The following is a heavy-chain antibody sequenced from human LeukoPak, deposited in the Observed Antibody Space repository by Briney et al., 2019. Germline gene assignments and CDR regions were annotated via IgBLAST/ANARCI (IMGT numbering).Heavy chain of an antibody. CDR3: VRDAPLGYSYGLAFDY. D-gene: IGHD5-18*01. CDR2: ISSSSSTI. J-gene: IGHJ4*02. V-gene: IGHV3-48*01. Sequence: GGSLRLSCAASGFTFSSYSMNWVRQAPGKVLEWVSYISSSSSTIYYADSVKGRFTISRDNAKNSLYLQMNSLRAEDTAVYYCVRDAPLGYSYGLAFDYWGQGTLVTVSS. CDR1: GFTFSSYS.